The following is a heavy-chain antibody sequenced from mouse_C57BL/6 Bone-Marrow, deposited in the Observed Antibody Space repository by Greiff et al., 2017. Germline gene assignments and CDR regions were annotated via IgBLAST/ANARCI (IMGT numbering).Heavy chain of an antibody. J-gene: IGHJ4*01. CDR2: IDPSDSYT. CDR3: ARGSWYYAMDY. V-gene: IGHV1-50*01. CDR1: GYTFTSYW. Sequence: QVHVKQPGAELVKPGASVKLSCKASGYTFTSYWMQWVKQRPGQGLEWIGEIDPSDSYTNYNQKFKGRATLTVDKSSSTAYMQLSSLTSEDSAVYYCARGSWYYAMDYWGQGTSVTVSS.